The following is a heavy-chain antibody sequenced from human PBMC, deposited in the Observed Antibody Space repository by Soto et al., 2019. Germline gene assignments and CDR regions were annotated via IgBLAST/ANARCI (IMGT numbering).Heavy chain of an antibody. J-gene: IGHJ4*02. CDR3: AKVTGYYIDH. CDR2: ISSSSTYI. D-gene: IGHD3-9*01. V-gene: IGHV3-21*04. Sequence: EVQVVESGGGLVKPGGSLRLSCAASGFTFSSHSMNWVRQAPGKGLEWVSTISSSSTYIYYADSVKGRFTISRDNAKNSLYLQLNSLRAEDTAVYYGAKVTGYYIDHWGQGTLVTVSS. CDR1: GFTFSSHS.